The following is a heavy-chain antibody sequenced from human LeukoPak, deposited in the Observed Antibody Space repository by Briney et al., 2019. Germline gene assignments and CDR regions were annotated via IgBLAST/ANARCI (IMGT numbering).Heavy chain of an antibody. CDR3: ARGRLYCSSTSCFYYYYYYMDV. J-gene: IGHJ6*03. D-gene: IGHD2-2*01. CDR2: INHSGST. V-gene: IGHV4-34*01. CDR1: GGSFSGYY. Sequence: PSETLSRTCAVYGGSFSGYYWSWIRQPPGKGLEWIGEINHSGSTNYNPSLKSRVTISVDTPKNQFSLTMSSVTAADTAVYYCARGRLYCSSTSCFYYYYYYMDVWGKGTTVTVSS.